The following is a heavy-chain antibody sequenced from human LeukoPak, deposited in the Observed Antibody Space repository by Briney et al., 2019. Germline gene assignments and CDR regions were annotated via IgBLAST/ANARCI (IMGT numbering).Heavy chain of an antibody. CDR1: GGTFSSYA. CDR3: ARDAAGGANWFDY. V-gene: IGHV1-69*13. Sequence: ASVKVSCKASGGTFSSYAISWVRQAPGQGLEWMGGIIPIFGTANYAQKFQGRVTITADESTSTAYMDLSSLRSEDTAVDYCARDAAGGANWFDYWGQGTLVTVSS. D-gene: IGHD3-10*01. J-gene: IGHJ5*01. CDR2: IIPIFGTA.